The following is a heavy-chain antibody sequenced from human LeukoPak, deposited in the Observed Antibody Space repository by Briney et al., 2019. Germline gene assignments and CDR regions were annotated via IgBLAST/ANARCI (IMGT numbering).Heavy chain of an antibody. CDR3: ARVLTWPHPTDGFEPWGYFDL. CDR1: GFTFSSYW. V-gene: IGHV3-7*01. CDR2: IKQDGSEK. D-gene: IGHD3-10*01. J-gene: IGHJ2*01. Sequence: GGSLRLSCAASGFTFSSYWMSWVRQAPGKGLEWVANIKQDGSEKYYVDSVKGRFTISRDNAKSSLYLQMNSLRAEDTAVYYCARVLTWPHPTDGFEPWGYFDLWGRGTLVTVSS.